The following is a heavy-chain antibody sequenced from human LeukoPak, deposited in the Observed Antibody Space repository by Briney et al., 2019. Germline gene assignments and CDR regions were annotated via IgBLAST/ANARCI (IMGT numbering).Heavy chain of an antibody. V-gene: IGHV3-48*04. J-gene: IGHJ4*01. CDR2: ISSSGSTI. CDR3: ARGESSQPTFDY. Sequence: GGSLRLSCAASGFTFSSYAMSWVRQAPGKGLEWVSYISSSGSTIYYADSVKGRFTISRDNAKNSLYPQMNSLRAEDTAVYYCARGESSQPTFDYWGQGTLVTVSS. CDR1: GFTFSSYA.